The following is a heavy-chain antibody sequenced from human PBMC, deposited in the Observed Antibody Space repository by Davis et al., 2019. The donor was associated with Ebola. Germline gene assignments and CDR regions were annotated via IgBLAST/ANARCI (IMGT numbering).Heavy chain of an antibody. Sequence: GGSLRLSCAASGFTFSTSWMTWVRQAPGKGLEWVANIRQDGNEIYYVDSVKGRFTISRDNAKNYLYLQMNSLRAGDTAVYYCARAKYSGWGMDVWGQGTTVTVSS. D-gene: IGHD5-12*01. J-gene: IGHJ6*02. CDR2: IRQDGNEI. CDR3: ARAKYSGWGMDV. CDR1: GFTFSTSW. V-gene: IGHV3-7*01.